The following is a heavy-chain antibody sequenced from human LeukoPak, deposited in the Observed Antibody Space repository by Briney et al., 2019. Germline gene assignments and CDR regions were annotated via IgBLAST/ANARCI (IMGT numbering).Heavy chain of an antibody. CDR2: INPNSGGT. CDR3: ARERIRQQLVTLPRFDP. D-gene: IGHD6-13*01. Sequence: PGGSLRLSCAASGYTFTGYYMHWVRQAPGQGLEWMGWINPNSGGTNYAQKFQGRVTMTRDTSISTAYMELSRLRSDDTAVYYCARERIRQQLVTLPRFDPWGQGTLVTVSS. CDR1: GYTFTGYY. J-gene: IGHJ5*02. V-gene: IGHV1-2*02.